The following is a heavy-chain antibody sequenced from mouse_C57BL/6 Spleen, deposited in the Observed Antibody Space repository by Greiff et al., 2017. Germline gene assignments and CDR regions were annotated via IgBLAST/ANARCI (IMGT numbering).Heavy chain of an antibody. CDR1: GFTFSDYY. V-gene: IGHV5-16*01. J-gene: IGHJ2*01. Sequence: EVKLMESEGGLVQPGSSMKLSCTASGFTFSDYYMAWVRQVPEKGLEWVANINYDGSSTYYLDSLKSRFIISRDNAKNILYLQMSSLKSEDTATYYCARERANWVDYWGQGTTLTVSS. D-gene: IGHD4-1*01. CDR3: ARERANWVDY. CDR2: INYDGSST.